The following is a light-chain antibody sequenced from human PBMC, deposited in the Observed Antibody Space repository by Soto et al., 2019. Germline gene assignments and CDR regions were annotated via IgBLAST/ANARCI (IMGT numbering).Light chain of an antibody. J-gene: IGKJ1*01. CDR1: QSVSSSY. V-gene: IGKV3-20*01. CDR2: GAS. Sequence: EIVLTQSPGTLSLSPGERATLSCRASQSVSSSYLAWYQQKPGQAPRLLIYGASSRATGIPDRFSGSGSGTAFPLITSRLEPADVAVYYCQQHGSSPWTFGQGTKVEIK. CDR3: QQHGSSPWT.